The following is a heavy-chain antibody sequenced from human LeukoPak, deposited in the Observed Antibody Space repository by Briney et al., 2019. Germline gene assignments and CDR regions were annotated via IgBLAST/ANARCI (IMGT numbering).Heavy chain of an antibody. CDR1: GGSIGSYY. J-gene: IGHJ5*02. V-gene: IGHV4-4*09. CDR2: IYTSGST. D-gene: IGHD4-11*01. CDR3: ARRAGDYSNYSYWFDP. Sequence: PETRCLTSTETGGSIGSYYWSSIRQPPGKGLEWIGYIYTSGSTNYNPSLKSRVTISVDTSKNQFSLKLSSVTAADTAVYYCARRAGDYSNYSYWFDPWGQGTLVTVSS.